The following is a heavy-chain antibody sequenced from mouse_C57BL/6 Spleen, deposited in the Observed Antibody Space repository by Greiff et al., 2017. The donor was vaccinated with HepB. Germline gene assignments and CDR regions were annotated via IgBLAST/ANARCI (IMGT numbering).Heavy chain of an antibody. J-gene: IGHJ4*01. CDR1: GYTFTSYW. D-gene: IGHD1-1*01. Sequence: VQLQQPGAELVRPGSSVKLSCKASGYTFTSYWMDWVKQRPGQGLEWIGNIYPSDSETHYNQKFKDKATLTVDKSSSTAYMQLSSLTSEDSAVYYCARFYGSPLYAMDYWGQGTSVTVSS. CDR2: IYPSDSET. CDR3: ARFYGSPLYAMDY. V-gene: IGHV1-61*01.